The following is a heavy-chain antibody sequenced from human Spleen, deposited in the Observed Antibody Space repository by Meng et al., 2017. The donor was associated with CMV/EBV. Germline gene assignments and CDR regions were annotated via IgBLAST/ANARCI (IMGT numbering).Heavy chain of an antibody. CDR2: IYYTGST. V-gene: IGHV4-39*07. D-gene: IGHD3-3*01. CDR3: VRDKRVRDEVWSGYYHQRGWFDP. J-gene: IGHJ5*02. CDR1: GGSVSSGSHY. Sequence: SETLSLTCIVSGGSVSSGSHYWSWIRQPPGKGLEWIGSIYYTGSTYYNPSLRSRVAFSVDTSKNQISVKLRSVTAADTAMYYCVRDKRVRDEVWSGYYHQRGWFDPWGQGTLVTVSS.